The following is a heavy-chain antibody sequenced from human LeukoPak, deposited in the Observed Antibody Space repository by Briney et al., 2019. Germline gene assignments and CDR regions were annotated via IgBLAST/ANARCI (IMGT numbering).Heavy chain of an antibody. Sequence: GRSLRLSCAASGFTFSRNGMHWVRQAPGKGLEWVAVISYDGSDTYYVESVMGRFIISRDNPKNTLYLQMNSVRAEDTAVYYCAKRATDDALDIWGRGTMVTVSS. CDR2: ISYDGSDT. CDR1: GFTFSRNG. J-gene: IGHJ3*02. D-gene: IGHD5-12*01. V-gene: IGHV3-30*18. CDR3: AKRATDDALDI.